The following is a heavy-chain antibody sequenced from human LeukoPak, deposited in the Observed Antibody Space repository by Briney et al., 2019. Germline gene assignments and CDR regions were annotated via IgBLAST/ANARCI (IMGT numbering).Heavy chain of an antibody. J-gene: IGHJ3*02. V-gene: IGHV4-34*01. CDR1: GGSFSGYY. D-gene: IGHD2-2*01. CDR3: AREGDIVVVPAVHDLYAFDI. Sequence: PSETLSLTCAVYGGSFSGYYWSWIRQPPGKGLEWIGEINHSGSTNYNPSLKSRVTISVDTSKNQFSLELSSVTAADTAVYYCAREGDIVVVPAVHDLYAFDIWGQGTMVTVSS. CDR2: INHSGST.